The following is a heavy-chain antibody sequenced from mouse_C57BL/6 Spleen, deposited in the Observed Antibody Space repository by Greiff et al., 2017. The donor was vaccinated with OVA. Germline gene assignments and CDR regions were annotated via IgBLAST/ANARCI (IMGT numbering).Heavy chain of an antibody. CDR3: TKAVGGYYFDY. CDR2: IDPENGDT. D-gene: IGHD3-3*01. J-gene: IGHJ2*01. Sequence: VQLKESGAELVRPGASVKLSCTASGFNIKDDYMHWVKQRPEQGLEWIGWIDPENGDTEYASKFQGKATITADTSSKTAYLQLSSLTSEDTAVYYCTKAVGGYYFDYWGQGTTLTVSS. CDR1: GFNIKDDY. V-gene: IGHV14-4*01.